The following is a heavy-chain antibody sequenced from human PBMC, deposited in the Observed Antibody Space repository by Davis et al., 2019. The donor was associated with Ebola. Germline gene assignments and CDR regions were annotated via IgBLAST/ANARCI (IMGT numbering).Heavy chain of an antibody. Sequence: AASVKVSCKAFGYTFTSHSIHWVRQAPGQGLEWMGIVNPSGDSTTYAQKFQGRVTMTRDTSTSTVYMELSSLRSEDTAVYYCASGTYYGSGSYIDYWGQGTLVTVSS. J-gene: IGHJ4*02. D-gene: IGHD3-10*01. CDR1: GYTFTSHS. CDR3: ASGTYYGSGSYIDY. V-gene: IGHV1-46*01. CDR2: VNPSGDST.